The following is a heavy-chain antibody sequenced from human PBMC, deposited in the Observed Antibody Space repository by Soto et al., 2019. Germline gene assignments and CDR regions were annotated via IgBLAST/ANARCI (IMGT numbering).Heavy chain of an antibody. CDR1: GYTFTSYY. V-gene: IGHV1-46*01. D-gene: IGHD1-26*01. J-gene: IGHJ4*02. Sequence: QVQLVQSGAEVRKPGASVKVSCKASGYTFTSYYLHWVRQAPGQGLERMGMITPSDGSKTYPQKFQGRVTMTSGTSTSTVYMDMSSLRSEEAAVSYCARALRRCIVGLMRYFDYWGQGTLVTVSS. CDR2: ITPSDGSK. CDR3: ARALRRCIVGLMRYFDY.